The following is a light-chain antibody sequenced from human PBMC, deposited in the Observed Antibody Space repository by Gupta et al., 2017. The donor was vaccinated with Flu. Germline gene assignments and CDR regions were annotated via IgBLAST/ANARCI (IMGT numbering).Light chain of an antibody. CDR3: QTWDTVIV. CDR2: VLSDDRH. Sequence: QLMLTQSPSASASLGASVKLTCTLSSGHSTYAIAWHQQQAGKGPRFLMKVLSDDRHTKGDGIPDRFSASSSGAERYLTISSLQSEDEGDYYCQTWDTVIVFGGGTKLTVL. V-gene: IGLV4-69*01. CDR1: SGHSTYA. J-gene: IGLJ3*02.